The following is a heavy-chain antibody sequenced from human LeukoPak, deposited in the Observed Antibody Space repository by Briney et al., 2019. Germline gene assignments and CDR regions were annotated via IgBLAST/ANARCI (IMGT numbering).Heavy chain of an antibody. CDR3: AAGNYYDSSGYYPYAFDI. CDR1: GFIFSRSA. J-gene: IGHJ3*02. D-gene: IGHD3-22*01. CDR2: IVVGSGNT. Sequence: SVKVSCTASGFIFSRSAVQWVRQARGQRLEWIGWIVVGSGNTNYAQKFQERVTMTRDMSTGTAYMELSSLRSEDTAVYYCAAGNYYDSSGYYPYAFDIWGQGTMVTVSS. V-gene: IGHV1-58*01.